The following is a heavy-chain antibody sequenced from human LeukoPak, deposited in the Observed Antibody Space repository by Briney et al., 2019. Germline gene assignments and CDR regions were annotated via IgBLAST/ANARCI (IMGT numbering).Heavy chain of an antibody. CDR2: IIPIFGTA. J-gene: IGHJ6*02. CDR1: GGTFSSYA. D-gene: IGHD2-2*02. CDR3: ALAPYCSSTSCYRYYYYGMDV. Sequence: SVKVSCKASGGTFSSYAISWVRQAPGQGLEWMGGIIPIFGTANYAQKFQGRVTITADESTSTAYMELSSLRSEDTAVYYCALAPYCSSTSCYRYYYYGMDVWGQGTTVTVSS. V-gene: IGHV1-69*13.